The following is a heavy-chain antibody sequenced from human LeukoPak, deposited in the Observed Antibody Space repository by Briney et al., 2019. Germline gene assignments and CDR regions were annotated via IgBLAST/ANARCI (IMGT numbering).Heavy chain of an antibody. J-gene: IGHJ4*02. CDR2: IWYDGSNK. Sequence: GGSLRLSCAASGFTFSSYGMHWVRQAPGKGLEWVAVIWYDGSNKYYADSVKGRFTISRDNSKNTLYLQMNSLRAEDTAVYYCARVGWYYYGSGSYYMDYWGQGTLVTVSS. V-gene: IGHV3-33*01. CDR3: ARVGWYYYGSGSYYMDY. CDR1: GFTFSSYG. D-gene: IGHD3-10*01.